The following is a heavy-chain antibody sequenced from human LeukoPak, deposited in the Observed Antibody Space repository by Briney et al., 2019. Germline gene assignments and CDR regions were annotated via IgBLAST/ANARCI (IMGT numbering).Heavy chain of an antibody. J-gene: IGHJ6*02. D-gene: IGHD3-10*01. CDR3: ARGRGRGVTTYYYYGMDV. CDR2: INPNSGGT. CDR1: GYTFTGYY. V-gene: IGHV1-2*02. Sequence: ASVKVSCKASGYTFTGYYMHWVRQAPGQGLEWMGWINPNSGGTNYAQKFQGRVTMTRDPSISTAYMELSRLRSHDTAVYYCARGRGRGVTTYYYYGMDVWGQGTTVTVSS.